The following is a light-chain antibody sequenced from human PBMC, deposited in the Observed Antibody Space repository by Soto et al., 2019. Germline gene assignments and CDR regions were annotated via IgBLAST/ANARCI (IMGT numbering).Light chain of an antibody. CDR1: QSISSY. CDR3: QQSHSTPLT. Sequence: DLQMTHSPSSLSASVGDRVTITCRASQSISSYLNWYQQKPGKAPKVLISGASSLQSGVPLRFSGSGSGTDFTLTISSLQSEDFASYYCQQSHSTPLTFGGGTKVDIK. CDR2: GAS. V-gene: IGKV1-39*01. J-gene: IGKJ4*01.